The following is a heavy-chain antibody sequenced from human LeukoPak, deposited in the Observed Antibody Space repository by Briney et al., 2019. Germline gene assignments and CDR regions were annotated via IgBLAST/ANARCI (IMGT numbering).Heavy chain of an antibody. J-gene: IGHJ4*02. Sequence: GGSLRLSCAASGFTFSSYSMNWVRQAPGKGLERVSYISSSSSTIYYADSVKGRFTISRDNAKNSLYLQMNSLRAEDTAVCFCVSDLWGYSYGDRVDFWGQGTLVTVSS. V-gene: IGHV3-48*01. CDR3: VSDLWGYSYGDRVDF. CDR1: GFTFSSYS. D-gene: IGHD5-18*01. CDR2: ISSSSSTI.